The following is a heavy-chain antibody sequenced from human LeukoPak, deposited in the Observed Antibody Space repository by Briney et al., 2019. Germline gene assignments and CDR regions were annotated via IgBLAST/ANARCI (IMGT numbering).Heavy chain of an antibody. CDR2: ISSSGSTI. CDR3: ARDLSLGAVAAPGDY. D-gene: IGHD6-19*01. Sequence: GGSLRLSCAASGFTFSSYEMNWVRQAPGKGLEWVSCISSSGSTIYYADSVKGRFTISRDNAKNSLYLQMNSLRAEDTAVYYCARDLSLGAVAAPGDYWGQGTLVTVSS. V-gene: IGHV3-48*03. CDR1: GFTFSSYE. J-gene: IGHJ4*02.